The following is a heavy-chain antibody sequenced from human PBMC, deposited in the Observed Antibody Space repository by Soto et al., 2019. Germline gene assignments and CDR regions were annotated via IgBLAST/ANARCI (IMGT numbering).Heavy chain of an antibody. D-gene: IGHD6-13*01. CDR1: GGSISSYY. Sequence: SATLPLTCTFSGGSISSYYWSWIRQPPGKGLEWIGYMYYGGRTNYNPSLKSRVTISVDTSKNQFSLKLSSVTAADTAVYYCASGPSEQQLAGTDHYYYLYGRDVRGLGTT. CDR2: MYYGGRT. CDR3: ASGPSEQQLAGTDHYYYLYGRDV. V-gene: IGHV4-59*12. J-gene: IGHJ6*02.